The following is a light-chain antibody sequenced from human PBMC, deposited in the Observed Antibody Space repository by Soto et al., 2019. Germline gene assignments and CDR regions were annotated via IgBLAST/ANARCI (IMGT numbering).Light chain of an antibody. Sequence: EIVLTQSPGTLSLSPGERATLSCRASQSVSSSYLAWYQQKPGQAPRLLIYGASSRATGIPDRFSGSGSGTDFTLTIRRLEPEYFAVYYCQQYGSSPPETFGQGTKVEIK. CDR2: GAS. J-gene: IGKJ1*01. CDR3: QQYGSSPPET. V-gene: IGKV3-20*01. CDR1: QSVSSSY.